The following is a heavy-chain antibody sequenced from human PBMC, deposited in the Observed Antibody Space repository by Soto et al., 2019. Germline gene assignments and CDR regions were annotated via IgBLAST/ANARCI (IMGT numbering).Heavy chain of an antibody. Sequence: PSETLSLTCTVSGGSISSGGYYWSWIRQHPGKGLEWIGYIYYSGSTYYNPSLKSRVTISVDTSKNQFSLKLSSVTAADTAVYYCARLYSSSWYSNNWFDPWGQGTLVTVSS. CDR1: GGSISSGGYY. J-gene: IGHJ5*02. CDR3: ARLYSSSWYSNNWFDP. D-gene: IGHD6-13*01. V-gene: IGHV4-31*03. CDR2: IYYSGST.